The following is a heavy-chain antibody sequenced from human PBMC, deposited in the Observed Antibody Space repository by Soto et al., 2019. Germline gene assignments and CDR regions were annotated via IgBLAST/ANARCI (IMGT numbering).Heavy chain of an antibody. CDR3: ASRIGSSIFGPFDP. CDR1: GGSISSSNW. D-gene: IGHD3-3*02. Sequence: PSETLSLTCAVSGGSISSSNWWSWVRQPPGKGLEWIGEIYHIGSTNYNPSLKSRVTISVDKSKDQFSLKLSSVTAADTAVYYCASRIGSSIFGPFDPWGQGTLVTVSS. CDR2: IYHIGST. J-gene: IGHJ5*02. V-gene: IGHV4-4*02.